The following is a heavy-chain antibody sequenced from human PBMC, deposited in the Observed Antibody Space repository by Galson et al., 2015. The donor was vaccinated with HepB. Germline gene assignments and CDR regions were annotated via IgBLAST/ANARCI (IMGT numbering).Heavy chain of an antibody. CDR3: AKDPEMSTTPYYFDY. V-gene: IGHV3-23*01. J-gene: IGHJ4*02. CDR2: ISGSGGRT. CDR1: GFIFSNYV. Sequence: SLRLSCAVSGFIFSNYVMSWVRQAPGKGLEWVSGISGSGGRTYYADSVKGRFTISRDNSKNTLYLQMNSLRAEDTAVYYCAKDPEMSTTPYYFDYWGQGTLVTVSS. D-gene: IGHD5-24*01.